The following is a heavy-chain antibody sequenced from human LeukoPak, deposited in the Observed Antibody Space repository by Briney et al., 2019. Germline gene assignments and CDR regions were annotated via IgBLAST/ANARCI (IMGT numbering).Heavy chain of an antibody. D-gene: IGHD3-3*01. J-gene: IGHJ4*02. Sequence: SETLSLTCTVSGGSISSSSCYWGWIRQPPGKGLEWIGSIYYSGSTYYNPSLKSRVTISVDTSKNQFSLKLSSVTAADTAVYYCARHASYYDFWSGYYNPVDYWGQGTLVTVSS. V-gene: IGHV4-39*01. CDR3: ARHASYYDFWSGYYNPVDY. CDR1: GGSISSSSCY. CDR2: IYYSGST.